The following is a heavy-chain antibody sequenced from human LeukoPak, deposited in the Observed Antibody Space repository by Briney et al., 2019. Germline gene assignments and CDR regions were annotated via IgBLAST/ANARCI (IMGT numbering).Heavy chain of an antibody. CDR3: ARGPTYSYYYYMDV. CDR1: GYTFTSYD. Sequence: GASVKVSCKASGYTFTSYDINWVRQATGQGLEWMGWMNPNSGNTGYAQKFQGGVTMTRNTSISTAYTELSSLRSEDTAVYYCARGPTYSYYYYMDVWGKGTTVTVSS. J-gene: IGHJ6*03. CDR2: MNPNSGNT. D-gene: IGHD2-21*01. V-gene: IGHV1-8*01.